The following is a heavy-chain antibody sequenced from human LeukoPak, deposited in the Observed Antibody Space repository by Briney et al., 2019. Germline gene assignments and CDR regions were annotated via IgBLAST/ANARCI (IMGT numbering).Heavy chain of an antibody. J-gene: IGHJ4*02. V-gene: IGHV4-30-2*01. D-gene: IGHD6-13*01. CDR3: ARIAASLYPYYFDY. CDR1: GGSISSGGYY. Sequence: SQTLPLTCTVSGGSISSGGYYWSWIRQPPGKGLEWIGYIYHSGSTYYNPSLKSRVTISVDRSKNQFSLKLSSVTAADTAVYYCARIAASLYPYYFDYWGQGTLVTVSS. CDR2: IYHSGST.